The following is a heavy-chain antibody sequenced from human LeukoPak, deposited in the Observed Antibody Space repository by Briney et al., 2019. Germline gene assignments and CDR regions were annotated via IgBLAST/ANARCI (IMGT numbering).Heavy chain of an antibody. Sequence: PSETLSLTCTVSGGSISSYYWSWIRQPAGKGLEWIGSIYTSGSTNYNPSLKSRVTMSVDTSKNQFSLKLSSVTAADTAVYYCARLGGFARLNWFDPWGQGTLVTVSP. CDR2: IYTSGST. CDR1: GGSISSYY. V-gene: IGHV4-4*07. D-gene: IGHD3-10*01. J-gene: IGHJ5*02. CDR3: ARLGGFARLNWFDP.